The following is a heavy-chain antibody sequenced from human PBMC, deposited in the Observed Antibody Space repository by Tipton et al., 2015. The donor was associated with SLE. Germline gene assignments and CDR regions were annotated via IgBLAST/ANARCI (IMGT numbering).Heavy chain of an antibody. J-gene: IGHJ4*02. CDR3: ARRSSSWDVN. CDR2: ISYIGSP. CDR1: GGSISSHY. D-gene: IGHD6-13*01. V-gene: IGHV4-59*08. Sequence: TLSLTCAVYGGSISSHYWSWIRQPPGKGLEWIGFISYIGSPNYNPSLKSRVTISVDTSKNQFSLKLSSVTAADTAVYYCARRSSSWDVNWGQGTLVTVSS.